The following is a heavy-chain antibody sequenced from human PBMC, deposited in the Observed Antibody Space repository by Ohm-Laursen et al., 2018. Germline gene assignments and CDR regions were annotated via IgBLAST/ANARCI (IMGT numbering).Heavy chain of an antibody. CDR1: GFTFSDYG. CDR2: ISYDGRQT. Sequence: SLRLSCAASGFTFSDYGSHWVRQAPGKGLEWVAVISYDGRQTYYADSVKGRLTISRDNPKSTLYLQMNSLRSEDTAVYYCAKDRGSDWYFDVWGRGTLVTVSS. CDR3: AKDRGSDWYFDV. J-gene: IGHJ2*01. V-gene: IGHV3-30*18. D-gene: IGHD3-10*01.